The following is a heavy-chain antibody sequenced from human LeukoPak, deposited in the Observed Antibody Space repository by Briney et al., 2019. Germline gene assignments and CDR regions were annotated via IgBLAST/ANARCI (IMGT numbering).Heavy chain of an antibody. V-gene: IGHV4-38-2*02. D-gene: IGHD2-2*01. CDR2: IYHSGST. J-gene: IGHJ5*02. CDR3: AKGVKCSSGSCDAFDP. Sequence: PSETLSLTCNVSGGAFSSGYYWGWIRQPPGKGLQGIGSIYHSGSTNYNPSVDRRVTMSVDKSKSQFSLRLGSVTAADTAVYYCAKGVKCSSGSCDAFDPWGQGTPVTVSS. CDR1: GGAFSSGYY.